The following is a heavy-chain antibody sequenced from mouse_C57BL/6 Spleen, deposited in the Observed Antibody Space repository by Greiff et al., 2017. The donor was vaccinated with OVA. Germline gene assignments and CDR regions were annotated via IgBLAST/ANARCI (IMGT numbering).Heavy chain of an antibody. Sequence: QVQLQQSGPELVKPGASVKISCKASGYAFSSSWMNWVKQRPGKGLEWIGRIYPGDGDTNYNGKFKGKATLTADKSSSTAYMQLSSLTSEDSAVYFGARSDSSGYFDYWGQGTTLTVSS. CDR2: IYPGDGDT. CDR3: ARSDSSGYFDY. D-gene: IGHD3-2*02. V-gene: IGHV1-82*01. CDR1: GYAFSSSW. J-gene: IGHJ2*01.